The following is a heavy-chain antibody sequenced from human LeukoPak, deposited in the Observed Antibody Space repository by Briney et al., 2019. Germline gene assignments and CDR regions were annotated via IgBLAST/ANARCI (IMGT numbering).Heavy chain of an antibody. D-gene: IGHD3-3*01. V-gene: IGHV1-2*02. J-gene: IGHJ4*02. CDR2: INPNSGGT. Sequence: ASVKVSCKASGYTFTGYYMHWVRQAPGQGLEWMGWINPNSGGTNYAQKFQGRVTMTRDTSISTDYMELSRLRSDDTAVYYCARDYDFWSGYFDFDYWGQGTLVTVSS. CDR1: GYTFTGYY. CDR3: ARDYDFWSGYFDFDY.